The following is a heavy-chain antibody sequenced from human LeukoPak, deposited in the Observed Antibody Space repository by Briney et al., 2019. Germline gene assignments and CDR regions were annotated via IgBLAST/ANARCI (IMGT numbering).Heavy chain of an antibody. J-gene: IGHJ4*02. D-gene: IGHD7-27*01. CDR1: GGTFSSYA. Sequence: ASVKVSCKASGGTFSSYAISWVRQAPGQGLEWMGRIIPILGIANYAQKFQGRVTITADKSTSTAYMELSSLRSEDTAVYYCARATSDHTGGFDYWGQGTLVTVSS. CDR3: ARATSDHTGGFDY. CDR2: IIPILGIA. V-gene: IGHV1-69*04.